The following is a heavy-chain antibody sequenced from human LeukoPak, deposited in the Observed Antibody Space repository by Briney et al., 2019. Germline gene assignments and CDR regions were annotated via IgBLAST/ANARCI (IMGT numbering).Heavy chain of an antibody. J-gene: IGHJ4*02. Sequence: ASVKVSCKASGYTFTGYYMHWVRQAPGQGLEWLGRINPKTGGSNYAQKFQGRDTMTSDTSTSTAYMELSRLNSDDTAVYYCATLVSGINYWGQGTLVTVSS. D-gene: IGHD1-20*01. CDR2: INPKTGGS. V-gene: IGHV1-2*06. CDR3: ATLVSGINY. CDR1: GYTFTGYY.